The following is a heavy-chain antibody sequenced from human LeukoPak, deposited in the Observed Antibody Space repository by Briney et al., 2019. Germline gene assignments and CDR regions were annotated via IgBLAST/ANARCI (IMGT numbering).Heavy chain of an antibody. Sequence: SETLSLTCTVSGGSISSYYWSWIRQPPGRGLEWIGYIYYSGSTNYNPSLKSRVTISVDTSKNQFSLKLSSVTAADTAVYYCARDLGGSSADYWGQGTLVTVSS. J-gene: IGHJ4*02. CDR1: GGSISSYY. CDR3: ARDLGGSSADY. V-gene: IGHV4-59*01. CDR2: IYYSGST. D-gene: IGHD6-6*01.